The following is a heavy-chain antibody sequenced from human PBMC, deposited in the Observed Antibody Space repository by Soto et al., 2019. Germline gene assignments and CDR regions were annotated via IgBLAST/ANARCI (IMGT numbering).Heavy chain of an antibody. Sequence: QVQLQESGPGLVRPSETLSLTCTVSGASHTSGSYYWSWVRQPPGKGLEWIAYIYRSGSTNYNPSLKSRATISVDTSKNQFSLRLTSVTPADTAMYYCARWKYSYADLPGDWFDSWGQGTLVTVSS. J-gene: IGHJ5*01. D-gene: IGHD3-16*01. V-gene: IGHV4-61*01. CDR1: GASHTSGSYY. CDR3: ARWKYSYADLPGDWFDS. CDR2: IYRSGST.